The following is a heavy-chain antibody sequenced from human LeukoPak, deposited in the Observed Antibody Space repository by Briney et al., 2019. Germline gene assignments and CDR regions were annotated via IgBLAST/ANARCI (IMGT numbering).Heavy chain of an antibody. CDR1: GFIFNNYG. Sequence: GGALRLSCAASGFIFNNYGMSWVRQAPGKGLEWVSAIRGNADTTYYADSVKGRFTIFRDNYNNMLYLQMNSLRVEDTAVYYCARAVGATFFDYWGQGTLVTVSS. CDR2: IRGNADTT. V-gene: IGHV3-23*01. J-gene: IGHJ4*02. D-gene: IGHD1-26*01. CDR3: ARAVGATFFDY.